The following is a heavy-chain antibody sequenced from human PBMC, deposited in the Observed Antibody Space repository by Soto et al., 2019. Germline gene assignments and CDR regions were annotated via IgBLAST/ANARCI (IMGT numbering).Heavy chain of an antibody. CDR1: GGSISSGGYY. J-gene: IGHJ6*02. V-gene: IGHV4-31*03. D-gene: IGHD1-7*01. CDR3: VRALGTTYYYYGMDV. CDR2: IYYSGST. Sequence: TLSLTCTVSGGSISSGGYYWSWIRQHPGKGMEWIGYIYYSGSTYYNPSLKSRVTISVDTSKNQFSLKLSSVTAADTAVYYCVRALGTTYYYYGMDVWGQGTTVTVFS.